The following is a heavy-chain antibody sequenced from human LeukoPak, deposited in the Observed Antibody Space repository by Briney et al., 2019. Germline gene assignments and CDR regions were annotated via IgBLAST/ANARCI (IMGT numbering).Heavy chain of an antibody. CDR3: ARAYYGDWGAFDI. Sequence: SETLSLTCTVSGGSISSYYWSWIRQPPGKGLEWIGEINHSGSTNYNPSLKSRVTISVDTSKNQFSLKLSSVTAADTAVYYCARAYYGDWGAFDIWGQGTMVTVSS. CDR2: INHSGST. J-gene: IGHJ3*02. CDR1: GGSISSYY. D-gene: IGHD4-17*01. V-gene: IGHV4-34*01.